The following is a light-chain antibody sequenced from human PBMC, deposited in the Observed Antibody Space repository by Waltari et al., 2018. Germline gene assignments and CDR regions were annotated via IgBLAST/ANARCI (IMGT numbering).Light chain of an antibody. CDR2: KAS. J-gene: IGKJ2*01. CDR1: QIISRS. V-gene: IGKV1-5*03. Sequence: DIQMTQSPSTLPASVGDRVTITCRASQIISRSLAWYQQKPGKAPKLLIYKASSLESGASSRFSGSGSGTEFTLTISSLQPDDFAIYYCQQYGTFPYTFGQGTKLEIK. CDR3: QQYGTFPYT.